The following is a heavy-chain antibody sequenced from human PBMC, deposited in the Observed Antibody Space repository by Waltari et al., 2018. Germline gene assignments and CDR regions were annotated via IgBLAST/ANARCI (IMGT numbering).Heavy chain of an antibody. CDR2: LAYTGDNT. J-gene: IGHJ4*02. CDR1: GFTFSPYA. CDR3: AKAHYDSSGYFSDFDY. V-gene: IGHV3-23*01. Sequence: EVQLLESGGGLVQPGGSLRFSCVASGFTFSPYAMSWVRQAPGKGLEWVSTLAYTGDNTHYADSAKGRFTISRDISKRTLYLHMNSLRAEDTAVYYCAKAHYDSSGYFSDFDYWGQGTRVTVSS. D-gene: IGHD3-22*01.